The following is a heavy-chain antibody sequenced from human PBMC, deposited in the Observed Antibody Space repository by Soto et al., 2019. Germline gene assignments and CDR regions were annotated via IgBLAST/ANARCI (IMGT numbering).Heavy chain of an antibody. D-gene: IGHD2-21*01. V-gene: IGHV4-34*01. Sequence: SETLSLTCAVYGGSFSGYYWSWIRQPPGKGLEWIGEINHSGSTNYNPSLKSRVTISVDTSKNQFSLKLSSVTAADTAVYYCARGLVGIVRLFDYWGQGTLVTVSS. J-gene: IGHJ4*02. CDR2: INHSGST. CDR3: ARGLVGIVRLFDY. CDR1: GGSFSGYY.